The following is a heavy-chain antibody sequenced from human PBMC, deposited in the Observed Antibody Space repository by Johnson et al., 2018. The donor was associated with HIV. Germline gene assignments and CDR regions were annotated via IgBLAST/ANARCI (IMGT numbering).Heavy chain of an antibody. V-gene: IGHV3-66*02. CDR3: VKGGGSYYRDAFDI. J-gene: IGHJ3*02. CDR2: IGTAGDT. Sequence: VQLVESGGGLVQPGGSLRLSCAASGFTVSSNYMSWVRQAPGKGLEWVSVIGTAGDTYYPGSVKGRFTISRDNSKNTLYLQMNSLRAEDTAVYYCVKGGGSYYRDAFDIWGQGTMVTVSS. D-gene: IGHD1-26*01. CDR1: GFTVSSNY.